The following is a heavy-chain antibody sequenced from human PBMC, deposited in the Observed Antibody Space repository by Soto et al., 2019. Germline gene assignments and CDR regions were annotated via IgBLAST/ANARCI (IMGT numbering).Heavy chain of an antibody. CDR1: GFTVSSNY. Sequence: ILSCAASGFTVSSNYMSWVRQAPGKGLEWVSVIYSGGSTYYADSVKGRFTISRDNSKNTLYLQMNSLRAEDTAVYYCARSRSPITIFGGLDAFDIWGQGTMVTVSS. CDR2: IYSGGST. CDR3: ARSRSPITIFGGLDAFDI. V-gene: IGHV3-53*01. J-gene: IGHJ3*02. D-gene: IGHD3-3*01.